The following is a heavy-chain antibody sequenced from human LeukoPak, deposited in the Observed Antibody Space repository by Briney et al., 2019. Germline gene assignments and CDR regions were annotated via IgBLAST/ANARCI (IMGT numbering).Heavy chain of an antibody. D-gene: IGHD1-1*01. Sequence: GESLKSSCKGAAYSFTSYWIGWGRQMPGKGLERMGIIYPGDSDTRYSPCFEGEVTISADKSISTAHLQWSSPKAAETAMYYCARLGTGLSYYYYMDVWGKGTTVTVSS. CDR3: ARLGTGLSYYYYMDV. CDR1: AYSFTSYW. CDR2: IYPGDSDT. J-gene: IGHJ6*03. V-gene: IGHV5-51*01.